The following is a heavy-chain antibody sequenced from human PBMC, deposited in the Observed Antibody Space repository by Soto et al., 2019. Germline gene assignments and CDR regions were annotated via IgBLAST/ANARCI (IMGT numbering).Heavy chain of an antibody. CDR2: IYHSENT. CDR1: GGSISRSRYY. D-gene: IGHD2-21*01. CDR3: AAQAGGDKYYFGMDV. J-gene: IGHJ6*02. Sequence: AXATLSLTCTVSGGSISRSRYYWGWIRQPPGKGLEWIGNIYHSENTYYNPSLKSRITISVDTSKNQFSLKLSSVTAADTAVYYCAAQAGGDKYYFGMDVWGQGTTVTVSS. V-gene: IGHV4-39*01.